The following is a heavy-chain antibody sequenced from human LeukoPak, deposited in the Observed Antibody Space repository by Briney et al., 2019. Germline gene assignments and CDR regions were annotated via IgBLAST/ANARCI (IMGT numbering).Heavy chain of an antibody. V-gene: IGHV3-23*01. CDR2: ISGSGGST. Sequence: GGSLRLSCAASGFTFSSYAMSWVRQAPGKGLEWVSAISGSGGSTYYADSVKGRFTISRDNSKNTLYLQMNSLRAEDTAVCYCAKGRDDSSGYYFTRDAFDIWGQGTMVTVSS. CDR3: AKGRDDSSGYYFTRDAFDI. CDR1: GFTFSSYA. J-gene: IGHJ3*02. D-gene: IGHD3-22*01.